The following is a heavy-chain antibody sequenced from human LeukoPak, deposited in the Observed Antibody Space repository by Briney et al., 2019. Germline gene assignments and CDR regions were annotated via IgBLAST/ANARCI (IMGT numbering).Heavy chain of an antibody. Sequence: SETLSLTCTVSGGSMRSYYWSWIRQPAGKGLEWTGYIYYSGSTYYNPSLKSRVTISVDTSKNQFSLKLSSVTAADTAMYYCARHYIAAGGGDAFDIWGQGTMVTVSS. V-gene: IGHV4-59*08. CDR1: GGSMRSYY. CDR3: ARHYIAAGGGDAFDI. CDR2: IYYSGST. D-gene: IGHD6-13*01. J-gene: IGHJ3*02.